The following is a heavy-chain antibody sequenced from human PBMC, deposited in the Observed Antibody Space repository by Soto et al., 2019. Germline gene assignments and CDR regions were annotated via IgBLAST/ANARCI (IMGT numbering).Heavy chain of an antibody. CDR2: ISGSGGST. CDR3: AKCPEVHFWSGYNWFDP. J-gene: IGHJ5*02. Sequence: GGSLRLSCAASGFTFSSYAMSWVRQAPGKGLEWVSAISGSGGSTYYAYSVKGRFTISRDNSKNTLYLQMNSLRAEDTAVYYCAKCPEVHFWSGYNWFDPWGQGTLVTVSS. V-gene: IGHV3-23*01. D-gene: IGHD3-3*02. CDR1: GFTFSSYA.